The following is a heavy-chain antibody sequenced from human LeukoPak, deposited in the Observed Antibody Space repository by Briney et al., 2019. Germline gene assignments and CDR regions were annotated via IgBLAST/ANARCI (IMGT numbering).Heavy chain of an antibody. Sequence: GRSLRLSCAASGITFSSYVMHWVRQAPGKGLEWVAMISYDGSNKYYADSVKGRFTISRDNSKNTLYLQMNSLRPEDTAIYHCAKDYYGSRSTETGMDVWGQGTTVTVSS. V-gene: IGHV3-30*04. D-gene: IGHD3-10*01. CDR3: AKDYYGSRSTETGMDV. CDR1: GITFSSYV. CDR2: ISYDGSNK. J-gene: IGHJ6*02.